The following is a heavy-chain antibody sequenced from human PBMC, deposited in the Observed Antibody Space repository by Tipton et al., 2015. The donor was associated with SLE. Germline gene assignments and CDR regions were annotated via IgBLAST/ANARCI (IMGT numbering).Heavy chain of an antibody. CDR2: INHSGST. CDR1: GGSISSHY. D-gene: IGHD2-8*02. Sequence: TLSLTCTVSGGSISSHYWSWIRQPPGKGLEWIGEINHSGSTNYNPSLKSRVTISVDTSKNQFSLKLSSVTAADTAVYYCAGLGYCTGGVCYGNWFDPWGQGTLVTVSS. V-gene: IGHV4-34*01. J-gene: IGHJ5*02. CDR3: AGLGYCTGGVCYGNWFDP.